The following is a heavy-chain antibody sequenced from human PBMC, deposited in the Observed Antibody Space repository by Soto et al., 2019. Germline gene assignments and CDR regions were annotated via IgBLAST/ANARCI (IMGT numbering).Heavy chain of an antibody. J-gene: IGHJ4*02. Sequence: GGSLRLSCAASGFTFSSYGMHWVRQAPGKGLEWVAVISYDGSNKYYADSVKGRFTISRDNSKNTLYLQMNSLRAEDTAVHYCAKDGYGSGSYRNAFDYWGQGALVTVSS. CDR1: GFTFSSYG. CDR2: ISYDGSNK. D-gene: IGHD3-10*01. V-gene: IGHV3-30*18. CDR3: AKDGYGSGSYRNAFDY.